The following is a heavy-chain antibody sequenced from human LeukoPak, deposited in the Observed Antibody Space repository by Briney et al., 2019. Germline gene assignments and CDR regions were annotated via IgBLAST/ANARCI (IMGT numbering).Heavy chain of an antibody. D-gene: IGHD2-2*02. CDR2: ISYDGSNK. CDR1: GFTFSSYA. V-gene: IGHV3-30-3*01. Sequence: GRSLRLSCAASGFTFSSYAMHWVRQAPGKGLEWVAVISYDGSNKYYADSVKGRFTISRDNSKNTLYLQMNSLRAEDTAVYYCARGGVAAAIQRGEGNCDYWGQGTLVTVSS. CDR3: ARGGVAAAIQRGEGNCDY. J-gene: IGHJ4*02.